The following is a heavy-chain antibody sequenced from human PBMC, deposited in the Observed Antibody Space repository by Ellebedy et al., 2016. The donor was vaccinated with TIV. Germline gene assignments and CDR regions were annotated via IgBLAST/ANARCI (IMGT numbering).Heavy chain of an antibody. J-gene: IGHJ4*02. CDR3: ARVPLPGKADY. V-gene: IGHV1-18*01. Sequence: ASVKVSXXASGYTFTTSGITWVRQAPGQRLEWMGWISTNNAKTIYAQNLQGRVTMTTDTSTSTAYMELRSLKSDDTAVYYCARVPLPGKADYWGQGTLVTVSS. D-gene: IGHD4-23*01. CDR2: ISTNNAKT. CDR1: GYTFTTSG.